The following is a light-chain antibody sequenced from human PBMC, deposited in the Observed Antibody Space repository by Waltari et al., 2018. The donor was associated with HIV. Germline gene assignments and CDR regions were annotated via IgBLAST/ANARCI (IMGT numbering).Light chain of an antibody. CDR2: KAS. J-gene: IGKJ2*01. CDR1: QSISSW. Sequence: DIQMTQSPSTLSASVGDRVTITCRASQSISSWLAWYQQKPGKAPKLLIYKASSLESWVPSRFSGSGSGTEFTLTISSLQPDDFATYYCQQYNSIPYTFGQGTKLEIK. CDR3: QQYNSIPYT. V-gene: IGKV1-5*03.